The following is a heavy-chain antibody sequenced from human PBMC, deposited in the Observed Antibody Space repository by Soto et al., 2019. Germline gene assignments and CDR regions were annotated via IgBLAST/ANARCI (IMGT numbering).Heavy chain of an antibody. Sequence: SETLSLSCTVSGCSISSYYWGWIRQPPGKGLEWIGSIYYSGSTYYNPSLKSRVTMSVDTSNNQFSLKLTFVTAADTAMYYCARVLYYGSGTSDLWGQGTLVTVS. CDR1: GCSISSYY. CDR2: IYYSGST. CDR3: ARVLYYGSGTSDL. D-gene: IGHD3-10*01. V-gene: IGHV4-39*07. J-gene: IGHJ5*02.